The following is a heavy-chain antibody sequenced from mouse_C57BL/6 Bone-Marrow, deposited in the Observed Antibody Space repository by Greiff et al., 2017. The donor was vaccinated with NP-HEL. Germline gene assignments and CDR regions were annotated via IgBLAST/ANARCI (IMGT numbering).Heavy chain of an antibody. V-gene: IGHV5-9-1*02. CDR2: ISSGGDYI. CDR3: TLGSWLPRFAD. Sequence: EVQLVQSGEGLVKPGGSLKLSCTASGFTFSSYAMSWVRQNPEKRLEWVAYISSGGDYIYYADTVKGRFTISRDKTRNTLYLQMSMLKSEGTAMYYCTLGSWLPRFADWGQGTLVSVSA. J-gene: IGHJ3*01. D-gene: IGHD2-2*01. CDR1: GFTFSSYA.